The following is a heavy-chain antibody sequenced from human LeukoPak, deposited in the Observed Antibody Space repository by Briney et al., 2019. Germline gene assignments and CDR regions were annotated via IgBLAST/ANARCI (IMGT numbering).Heavy chain of an antibody. J-gene: IGHJ6*04. Sequence: PGGSLRLSCVASGFTFSSYWMTWVRQAPGKGLEWVANIKTDGSQIYYVDSVKGRSTISRDNAKNSLYLQMNSLRAEDTAVYYCAELGITMIGGVWGKGTTVTISS. V-gene: IGHV3-7*01. CDR2: IKTDGSQI. CDR1: GFTFSSYW. CDR3: AELGITMIGGV. D-gene: IGHD3-10*02.